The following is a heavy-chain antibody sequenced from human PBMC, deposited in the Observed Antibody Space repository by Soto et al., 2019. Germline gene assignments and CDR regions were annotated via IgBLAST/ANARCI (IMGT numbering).Heavy chain of an antibody. V-gene: IGHV4-28*01. CDR2: IYYSGST. CDR3: ARTLQDYGMDV. J-gene: IGHJ6*02. CDR1: GYSISSSNW. Sequence: QVQLQESGPGLVKPSDTLSLTCAVSGYSISSSNWWGWIRQPPGKGLEWIGYIYYSGSTYYNASLMSRVPMSVDTSKNQFSLKLSSVTAVDTAVYYCARTLQDYGMDVWGQGTTVTVSS.